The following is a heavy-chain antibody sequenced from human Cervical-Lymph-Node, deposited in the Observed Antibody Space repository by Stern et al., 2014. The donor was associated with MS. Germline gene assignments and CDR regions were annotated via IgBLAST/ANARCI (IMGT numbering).Heavy chain of an antibody. V-gene: IGHV3-33*01. CDR2: IYYDGSNR. CDR1: GFTFSSSG. D-gene: IGHD4-23*01. CDR3: AREGGNTAEYFQH. J-gene: IGHJ1*01. Sequence: VQLVESGGGVVQPGRSLRLSCAASGFTFSSSGMHWVRQAPGKGLEWLAIIYYDGSNRYYADSVKGRFTSSRDNSKNTLYLQMNSLRAEDTAVYYCAREGGNTAEYFQHWGQGTLVTVSS.